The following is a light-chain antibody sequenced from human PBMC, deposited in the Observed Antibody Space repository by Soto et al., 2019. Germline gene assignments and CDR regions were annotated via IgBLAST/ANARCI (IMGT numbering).Light chain of an antibody. CDR2: AAS. Sequence: IQMTQSPSTLSASVGDRVTITCRASQDIRNDLGWYQQKPGKTPKLLIFAASSLQSGVPSRFSGSGSGTDFTLTISSLQPEDFATYYCLQDFNYPWTFGQGTKVEIE. CDR1: QDIRND. J-gene: IGKJ1*01. CDR3: LQDFNYPWT. V-gene: IGKV1-6*01.